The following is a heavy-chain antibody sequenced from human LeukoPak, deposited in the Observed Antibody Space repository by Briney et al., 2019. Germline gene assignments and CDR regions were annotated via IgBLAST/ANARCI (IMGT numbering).Heavy chain of an antibody. CDR1: GFAFSTYE. CDR3: ARVGVSYYSDY. D-gene: IGHD2-8*02. V-gene: IGHV3-48*03. CDR2: ISITGTII. J-gene: IGHJ4*02. Sequence: GGSLRLSCAASGFAFSTYEMNWVGQATGKGLEWVSNISITGTIINYADSVKGRFTVSRDNAKNSLYLQMNSLRAEDTAVYYCARVGVSYYSDYWGQGTLVTVSS.